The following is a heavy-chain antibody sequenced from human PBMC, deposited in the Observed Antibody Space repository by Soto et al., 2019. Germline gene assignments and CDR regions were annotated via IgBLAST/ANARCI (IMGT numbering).Heavy chain of an antibody. J-gene: IGHJ5*02. D-gene: IGHD5-18*01. CDR3: ASTEPRGYSYGGWFDP. Sequence: GGSLRLSCVASGFTFSDYYMSWIRQAPGKGLEWVSYISSSGSTIYYADSVKGRFTISRDNAKNSLYLQMNSLRAEDTAVYYCASTEPRGYSYGGWFDPWGQGTLVTVSS. CDR1: GFTFSDYY. CDR2: ISSSGSTI. V-gene: IGHV3-11*01.